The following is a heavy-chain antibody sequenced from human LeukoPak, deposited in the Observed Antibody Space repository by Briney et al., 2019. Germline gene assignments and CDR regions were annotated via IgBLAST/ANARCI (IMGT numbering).Heavy chain of an antibody. CDR3: AKVRGTYSSGFFFDY. CDR1: GFSFEDYA. CDR2: ISWNSGYI. V-gene: IGHV3-9*01. D-gene: IGHD6-19*01. J-gene: IGHJ4*02. Sequence: GGSLRLSCAGSGFSFEDYAMHWVRQAPGKGLEWLSIISWNSGYIGYADSVKGRFTISRGNAKNSLYLQMNSLRAEDTAFYYCAKVRGTYSSGFFFDYWGLGALATVSS.